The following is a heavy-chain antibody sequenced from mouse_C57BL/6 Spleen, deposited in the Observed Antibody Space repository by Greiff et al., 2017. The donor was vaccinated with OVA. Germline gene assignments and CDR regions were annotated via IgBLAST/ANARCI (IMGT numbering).Heavy chain of an antibody. D-gene: IGHD1-1*01. CDR2: INPSSGYT. Sequence: VQLQQSGAELAKPGASVKLSCKASGYTFTSYCMHWVKQRPGQGLEWIGYINPSSGYTKYNQKFKDKATLTVAKSSSTAYMQLISLTYEDSAVYYGESSDNYGSNSSCDDWGQGTTLTVSS. CDR3: ESSDNYGSNSSCDD. CDR1: GYTFTSYC. V-gene: IGHV1-7*01. J-gene: IGHJ2*01.